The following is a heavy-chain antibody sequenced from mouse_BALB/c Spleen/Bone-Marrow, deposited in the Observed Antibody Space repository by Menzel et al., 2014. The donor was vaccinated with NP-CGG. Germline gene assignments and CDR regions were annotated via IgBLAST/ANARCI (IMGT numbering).Heavy chain of an antibody. CDR2: IDPYDSET. V-gene: IGHV1-74*01. J-gene: IGHJ2*01. D-gene: IGHD1-1*01. Sequence: VQLQQSGAELVRPGASVKLSCKASGYTFTSYWMNWVKQRPEQGLEWIGRIDPYDSETHYNQKFKGKATLTVDKSSSTAYMQLSSLTSEDSAVYYCARDSITTVVATDYWGQGTTLTVSS. CDR1: GYTFTSYW. CDR3: ARDSITTVVATDY.